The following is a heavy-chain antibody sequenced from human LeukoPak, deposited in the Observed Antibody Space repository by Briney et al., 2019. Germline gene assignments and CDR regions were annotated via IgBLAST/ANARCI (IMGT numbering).Heavy chain of an antibody. CDR2: IYSGGST. V-gene: IGHV3-66*01. CDR1: GFTVSSNY. J-gene: IGHJ4*02. CDR3: ARIEQWLVRGIDY. D-gene: IGHD6-19*01. Sequence: GGSLRLSCAASGFTVSSNYMSWVRQAPGKGLEWVSVIYSGGSTYYADSVKGRFTISRDNSKNTLYLQMNSLRAEDTAVYYCARIEQWLVRGIDYWGRGTLVTVSS.